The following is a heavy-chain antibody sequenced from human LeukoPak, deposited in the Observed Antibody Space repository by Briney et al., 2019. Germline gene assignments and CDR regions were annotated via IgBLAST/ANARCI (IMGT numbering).Heavy chain of an antibody. V-gene: IGHV3-15*01. Sequence: AGGSLRLSCAASGFTFSNAWMSWVRQAPGKGLEWVGRIKSKTDGGTTDYAAPVKGRFTISRDDSKNTLYLQMNSLKTEDTAVYYCTTPSIAARPGVRDYWGQGTLVTVSS. CDR1: GFTFSNAW. CDR3: TTPSIAARPGVRDY. D-gene: IGHD6-6*01. J-gene: IGHJ4*02. CDR2: IKSKTDGGTT.